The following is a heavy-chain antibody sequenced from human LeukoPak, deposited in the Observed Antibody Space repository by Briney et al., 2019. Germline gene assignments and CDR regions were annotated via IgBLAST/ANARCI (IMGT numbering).Heavy chain of an antibody. CDR1: GGSISSSSYY. D-gene: IGHD3-22*01. V-gene: IGHV4-39*07. Sequence: PSETLSLTCTVSGGSISSSSYYWGWIRQPPGKGLEWIGSIYYSGSTYYNPSLKSRVTISVDTSKNQFSLKLSSVTAADTAVYYCARGRPRRGLFFDYWGQGTLVTVSS. CDR3: ARGRPRRGLFFDY. J-gene: IGHJ4*02. CDR2: IYYSGST.